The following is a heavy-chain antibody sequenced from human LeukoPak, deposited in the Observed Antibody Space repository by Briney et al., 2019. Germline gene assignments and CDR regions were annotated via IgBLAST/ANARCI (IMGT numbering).Heavy chain of an antibody. CDR3: AKGELGYCSGGSCYSFPLDY. D-gene: IGHD2-15*01. J-gene: IGHJ4*02. CDR2: ISGSGGST. V-gene: IGHV3-23*01. Sequence: GGSLRLSCAASGFTFSSYAMSWVRQAPGKGLEWVSAISGSGGSTYYADSVKGRFTISRDNSKNTLYLQMNCLRAEDTAVYYCAKGELGYCSGGSCYSFPLDYWGQGTLVTVSS. CDR1: GFTFSSYA.